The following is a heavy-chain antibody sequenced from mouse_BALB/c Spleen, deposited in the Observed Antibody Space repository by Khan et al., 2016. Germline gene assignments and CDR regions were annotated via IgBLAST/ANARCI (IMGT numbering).Heavy chain of an antibody. Sequence: EVELVESGGGLVQPGGSRKLSCAASGFTFSGFGMHWVRQAPEKGLEWVAYISSGSSTIYYADTVKGRFTISRDKPKKTLFLQMTSLTSDDTAMYYCARSGGNYWFAYWGQGTLVTVSA. D-gene: IGHD2-1*01. V-gene: IGHV5-17*02. CDR1: GFTFSGFG. CDR3: ARSGGNYWFAY. CDR2: ISSGSSTI. J-gene: IGHJ3*01.